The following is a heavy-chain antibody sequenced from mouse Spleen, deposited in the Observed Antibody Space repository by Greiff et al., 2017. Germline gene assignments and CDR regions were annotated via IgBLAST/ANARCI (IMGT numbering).Heavy chain of an antibody. Sequence: EVKLVESGGGLVKPGGSLKLSCAASGFTFSDYGMHWVRQAPEKGLEWVAYISSGSSTIYYADTVKGRFTISRDNAKNTLFLQMTSLRSEDTAMYYCARDDYGSSYDWGQGTTLTVSS. CDR1: GFTFSDYG. J-gene: IGHJ2*01. V-gene: IGHV5-17*01. CDR2: ISSGSSTI. CDR3: ARDDYGSSYD. D-gene: IGHD1-1*01.